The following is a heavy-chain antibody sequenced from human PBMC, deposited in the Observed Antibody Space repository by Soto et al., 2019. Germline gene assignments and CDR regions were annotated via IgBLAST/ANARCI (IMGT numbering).Heavy chain of an antibody. Sequence: ASVKVSCKASGYTFTGYYMHWVRQAPGQGLEWMGWINPNSGGTNYAQKFQGRVTMTRDTSISTAYMELSRLRPDDTAVYYCARDEGSGWYQWRSWGQGTTVTVSS. D-gene: IGHD6-19*01. CDR2: INPNSGGT. CDR1: GYTFTGYY. V-gene: IGHV1-2*02. CDR3: ARDEGSGWYQWRS. J-gene: IGHJ6*02.